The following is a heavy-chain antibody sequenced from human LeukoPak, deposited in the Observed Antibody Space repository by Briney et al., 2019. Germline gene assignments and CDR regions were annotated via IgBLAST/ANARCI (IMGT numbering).Heavy chain of an antibody. D-gene: IGHD2-15*01. CDR3: VRNSVVVVAATPLWFDP. V-gene: IGHV1-46*01. CDR2: INPSGGST. Sequence: ASVKVSCKASGYTFTSYYMHWVRQAPGQGLEWMGIINPSGGSTSYAQKFQGRVTITADKSTSTAYMELSSLRSEDTAVYYCVRNSVVVVAATPLWFDPWGQGTLVTVSS. J-gene: IGHJ5*02. CDR1: GYTFTSYY.